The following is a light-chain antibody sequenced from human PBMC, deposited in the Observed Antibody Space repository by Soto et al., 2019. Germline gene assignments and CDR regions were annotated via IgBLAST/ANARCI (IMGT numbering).Light chain of an antibody. J-gene: IGKJ1*01. CDR2: WAS. CDR3: QCYNTYWGT. V-gene: IGKV1-5*03. CDR1: LAISRS. Sequence: DIQMTQSPSTLSASVGDRVTITCRASLAISRSLAWYQQKPGKAPKLLIYWASSLESGVPSRFSGSGSGTEFTLTISSLQPDDFATYYCQCYNTYWGTFGQGTKVEIE.